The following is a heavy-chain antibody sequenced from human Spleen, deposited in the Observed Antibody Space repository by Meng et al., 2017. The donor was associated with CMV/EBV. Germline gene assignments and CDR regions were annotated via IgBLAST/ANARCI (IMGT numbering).Heavy chain of an antibody. J-gene: IGHJ4*02. Sequence: AEGKGKEGVAKKRKGGKNKKKEEKEKGRITISRENSKNTLYLQMNTLRAEETDLYYCERELGSGSYSFDFWGQGTLVTVSS. D-gene: IGHD1-26*01. V-gene: IGHV3-30*02. CDR3: ERELGSGSYSFDF. CDR2: KRKGGKNK.